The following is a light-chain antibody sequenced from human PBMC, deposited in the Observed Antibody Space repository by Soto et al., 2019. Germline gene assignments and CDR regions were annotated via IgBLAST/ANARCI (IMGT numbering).Light chain of an antibody. CDR2: DVS. CDR1: SSDVGGYNY. Sequence: QSALTQPRSVSGSPGQSVTISCTGTSSDVGGYNYVSWYQQHPGKAPKLMIYDVSKRPSGVPDRFSGSKSGNTASLTISGFQAEDEADYYCCSYAGSYTFAVVFGGGTKLTVL. J-gene: IGLJ2*01. V-gene: IGLV2-11*01. CDR3: CSYAGSYTFAVV.